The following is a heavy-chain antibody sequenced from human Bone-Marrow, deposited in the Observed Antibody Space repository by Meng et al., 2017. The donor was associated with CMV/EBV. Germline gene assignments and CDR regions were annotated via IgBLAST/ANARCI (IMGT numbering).Heavy chain of an antibody. D-gene: IGHD1-26*01. CDR1: GFTFGDYA. J-gene: IGHJ6*02. V-gene: IGHV3-49*04. Sequence: GGSLRPSCTASGFTFGDYALSWARQAPGKGLEWVGFIRRKAYGGTTEYAASVKCRFTISRANSHSIANLQMNSLKTEARAVYYCAIYYRNYHYCGMDVWGQGTTVTVSS. CDR3: AIYYRNYHYCGMDV. CDR2: IRRKAYGGTT.